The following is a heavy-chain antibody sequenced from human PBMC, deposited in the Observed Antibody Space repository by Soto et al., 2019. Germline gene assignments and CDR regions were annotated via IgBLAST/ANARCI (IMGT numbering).Heavy chain of an antibody. CDR2: NYYSWST. CDR3: ARHIVGYTAEGRDFFFDY. D-gene: IGHD3-22*01. V-gene: IGHV4-59*08. Sequence: SETLSLTCTVSGGSISSYYLGWIRQPPGKGLEWIGYNYYSWSTNYNPPLQSQVSISVYKSKNKFSLKLSSETAADTAVYYCARHIVGYTAEGRDFFFDYWGQGTLVTVSS. CDR1: GGSISSYY. J-gene: IGHJ4*02.